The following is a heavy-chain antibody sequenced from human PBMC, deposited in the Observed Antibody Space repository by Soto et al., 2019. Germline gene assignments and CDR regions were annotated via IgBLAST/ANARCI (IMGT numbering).Heavy chain of an antibody. V-gene: IGHV3-33*01. CDR2: IWYDGSNK. CDR1: GFTFSSYG. CDR3: ARDSSSSWYVDWFDP. Sequence: GGSLRLSCAASGFTFSSYGMHWVRQAPGKGLEWVAVIWYDGSNKYYADSVKGRFTISRDNSKNTLYLQMDSLRAEDTAVYYCARDSSSSWYVDWFDPWGQGTLVTVSS. J-gene: IGHJ5*02. D-gene: IGHD6-13*01.